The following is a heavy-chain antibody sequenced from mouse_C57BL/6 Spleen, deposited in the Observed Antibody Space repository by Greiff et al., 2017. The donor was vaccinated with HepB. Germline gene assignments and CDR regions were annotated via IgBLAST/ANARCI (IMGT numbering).Heavy chain of an antibody. V-gene: IGHV1-69*01. CDR3: ARGCGSSYDWFAY. Sequence: VQLQQPGAELVMPGASVKLSCKASGYTFTSYWMHWVKQRPGQGLEWIGEIDPSDSYTNYNQKFKGKSTLTVDKSSSTAYMQLSSLTSEDSAVYYCARGCGSSYDWFAYWGQGTLVTVSA. D-gene: IGHD1-1*01. J-gene: IGHJ3*01. CDR2: IDPSDSYT. CDR1: GYTFTSYW.